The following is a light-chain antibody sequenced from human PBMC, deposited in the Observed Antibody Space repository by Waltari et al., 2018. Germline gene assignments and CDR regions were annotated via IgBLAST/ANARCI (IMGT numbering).Light chain of an antibody. J-gene: IGKJ2*01. Sequence: EIVLTHSPGTLSLSPGERATLSCRASQSVTSGYVAWYQQKPGQAPRLLIYAISTRATGISGRLSGSGSGTDFSLTISRLEPEDFAVYYCQQYGSSPIYTFGQGTKLEIK. CDR1: QSVTSGY. V-gene: IGKV3-20*01. CDR3: QQYGSSPIYT. CDR2: AIS.